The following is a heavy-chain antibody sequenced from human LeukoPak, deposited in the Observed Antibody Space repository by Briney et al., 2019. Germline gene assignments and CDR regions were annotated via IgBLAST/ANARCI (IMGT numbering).Heavy chain of an antibody. CDR1: GFTFNSYA. CDR3: TTDLVHGIGSGRGGMDV. V-gene: IGHV3-30-3*01. D-gene: IGHD3-3*01. J-gene: IGHJ6*02. Sequence: GGSLRLSCAASGFTFNSYAMHWVRQAPGKGLEWVAVISNDGSNSYYADSVKGRFTISRDNSKNTLYLQMNSLKIEDSALYYCTTDLVHGIGSGRGGMDVWGQGTTVTV. CDR2: ISNDGSNS.